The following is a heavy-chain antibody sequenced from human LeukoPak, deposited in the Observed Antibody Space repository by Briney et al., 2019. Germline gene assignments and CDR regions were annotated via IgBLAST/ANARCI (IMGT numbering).Heavy chain of an antibody. CDR2: ISGSGGST. Sequence: GGSLRLSCAASGFTFSSYAMSWVRQAPGKGLEWVSAISGSGGSTYYVDSVKGRFTISRDNSKNTLYLQMNSLRAEDTAVYYCAKDGHSSSWYSRGWFDPWGQGTLVTVSS. CDR3: AKDGHSSSWYSRGWFDP. D-gene: IGHD6-13*01. V-gene: IGHV3-23*01. CDR1: GFTFSSYA. J-gene: IGHJ5*02.